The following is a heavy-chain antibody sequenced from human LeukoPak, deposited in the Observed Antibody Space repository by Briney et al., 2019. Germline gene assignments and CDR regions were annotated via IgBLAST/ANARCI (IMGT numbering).Heavy chain of an antibody. CDR3: ARGSLSFYCSGGSCYSGWFDP. J-gene: IGHJ5*02. CDR2: FIPIFGTA. CDR1: GGTFSSYA. V-gene: IGHV1-69*13. D-gene: IGHD2-15*01. Sequence: GASVKVSCKASGGTFSSYAISWVRQAPGQGLEWMGGFIPIFGTANYAQKFQGRVTITADESTSTAYMELSSLRSEDTAVYYCARGSLSFYCSGGSCYSGWFDPWGQGTLVTVSS.